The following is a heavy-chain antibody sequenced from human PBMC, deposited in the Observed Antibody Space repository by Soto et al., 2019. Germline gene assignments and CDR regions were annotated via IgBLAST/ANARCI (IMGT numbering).Heavy chain of an antibody. CDR1: GFTFSDHY. CDR2: SRSKANGYTT. D-gene: IGHD1-26*01. CDR3: TRNFYSGTYYFDY. V-gene: IGHV3-72*01. Sequence: EVQLVESGGGLVQPGGSLRLSCAASGFTFSDHYMDWVRQAPGKGLEWVGRSRSKANGYTTEYAASVKGRFTISRDDSENSLYLQMSSLRIEDTAIYYCTRNFYSGTYYFDYWGQGTLVTVSS. J-gene: IGHJ4*02.